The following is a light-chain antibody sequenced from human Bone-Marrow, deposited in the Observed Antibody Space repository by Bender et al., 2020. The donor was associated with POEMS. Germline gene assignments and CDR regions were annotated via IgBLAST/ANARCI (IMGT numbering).Light chain of an antibody. CDR2: DVS. Sequence: QSALTQPASVSGSPGQSITISCTGTSSDVRSYNLVSWYQQCPGKAPKLMIYDVSKRPSGVSNRFSGSKSGNTASLTISGLQAEDEADYYCCSFAIGGSFVFGTGTKVTVL. CDR1: SSDVRSYNL. CDR3: CSFAIGGSFV. J-gene: IGLJ1*01. V-gene: IGLV2-23*02.